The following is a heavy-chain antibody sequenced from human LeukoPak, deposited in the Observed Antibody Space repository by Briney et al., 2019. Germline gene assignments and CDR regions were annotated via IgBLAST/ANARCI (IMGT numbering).Heavy chain of an antibody. CDR2: AGWAGGTT. D-gene: IGHD3-10*02. V-gene: IGHV3-43*01. CDR1: GFNFHRYT. Sequence: GGSLRLSCAISGFNFHRYTIHWVRQAPGKGLEWVSLAGWAGGTTYYSDSVRGRFTISRDSGRNSVYLQMNSLTTGDTAFYFCAKELDTMFFDYWGQGALVTVSS. J-gene: IGHJ4*02. CDR3: AKELDTMFFDY.